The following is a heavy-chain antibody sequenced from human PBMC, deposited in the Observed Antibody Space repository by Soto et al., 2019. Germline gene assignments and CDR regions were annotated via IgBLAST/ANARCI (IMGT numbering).Heavy chain of an antibody. J-gene: IGHJ4*02. CDR2: IYNGGGT. CDR1: GFSVSGNY. D-gene: IGHD6-6*01. CDR3: ASTRGSSYDS. Sequence: EVQLVETVGGLIQPGGSLRLSCAASGFSVSGNYMSWVRQAPGKGLEWVSVIYNGGGTYYADSVKGRFPISRDNSKNTLYLQMNSLRAEDTAVYYCASTRGSSYDSWGQGTLVTVSS. V-gene: IGHV3-53*02.